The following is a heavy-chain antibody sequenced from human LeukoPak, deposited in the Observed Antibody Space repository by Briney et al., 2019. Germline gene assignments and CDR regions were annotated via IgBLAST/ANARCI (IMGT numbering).Heavy chain of an antibody. CDR3: AGSGWYGNVFDT. D-gene: IGHD6-19*01. CDR2: INPNSGGT. V-gene: IGHV1-2*06. CDR1: GYTFTGYY. Sequence: GASVKVSCKASGYTFTGYYMHWVRQAPGQGLEWMGRINPNSGGTNYAQKFQGRVTMSRETSISTAYMELSRLRSDDTAVYYCAGSGWYGNVFDTWAKGKMVTAFS. J-gene: IGHJ3*02.